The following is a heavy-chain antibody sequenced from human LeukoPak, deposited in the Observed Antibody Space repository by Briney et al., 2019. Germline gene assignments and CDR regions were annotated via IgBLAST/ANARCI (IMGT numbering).Heavy chain of an antibody. D-gene: IGHD4-17*01. Sequence: SDPLSLTCTVSSGSISNYYWIWIRQPPGEGLEWIGYIYYTESNNYDPSLKSRLTITVDTSKNQFCLNLSSVAAADTAVYYCARTYGDPRRGYFDYWGQGTLVTVSS. CDR2: IYYTESN. V-gene: IGHV4-59*08. CDR3: ARTYGDPRRGYFDY. J-gene: IGHJ4*02. CDR1: SGSISNYY.